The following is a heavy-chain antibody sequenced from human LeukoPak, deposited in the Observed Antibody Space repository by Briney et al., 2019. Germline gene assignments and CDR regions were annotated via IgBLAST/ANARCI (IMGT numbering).Heavy chain of an antibody. V-gene: IGHV3-66*01. D-gene: IGHD3-22*01. CDR3: ARDPYYYDSSGYYPYDAFDI. CDR1: EFSVGSNY. J-gene: IGHJ3*02. CDR2: IYSGGST. Sequence: GGSLRLSCAASEFSVGSNYMTWVRQAPGKGLEWVSLIYSGGSTYYADSVKGRFTISRDNSKNTLYLQMNSLRAEDTAVYYCARDPYYYDSSGYYPYDAFDIWGQGTMVTVSS.